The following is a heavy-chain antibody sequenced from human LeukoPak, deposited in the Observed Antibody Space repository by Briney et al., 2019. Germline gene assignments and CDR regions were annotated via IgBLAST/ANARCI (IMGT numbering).Heavy chain of an antibody. V-gene: IGHV1-18*01. CDR2: ISAYNGNT. J-gene: IGHJ5*02. CDR3: ARAKRTVTTLSGNWFDP. D-gene: IGHD4-17*01. CDR1: GYTFTSYG. Sequence: GASVKASCKASGYTFTSYGISWVRQAPGQGLEWMGWISAYNGNTNYAQKLQGRVTMTTDTSTSTAYMGLRSLRSDDTAVYYCARAKRTVTTLSGNWFDPWGQGTLVTVSS.